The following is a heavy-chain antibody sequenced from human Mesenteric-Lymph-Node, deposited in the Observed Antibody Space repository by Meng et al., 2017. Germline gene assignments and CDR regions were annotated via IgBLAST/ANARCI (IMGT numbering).Heavy chain of an antibody. V-gene: IGHV5-51*01. D-gene: IGHD5-12*01. J-gene: IGHJ4*02. CDR3: ATTYGGYALGFDY. CDR1: GYSFTSYW. Sequence: KVSCKGSGYSFTSYWIGWVRQMPGNGLEWMGIIYPGDSDTRYSPSFQGQVTISADKSISTAYLQWSSLKASDTAMYYCATTYGGYALGFDYWGQGTLVTVSS. CDR2: IYPGDSDT.